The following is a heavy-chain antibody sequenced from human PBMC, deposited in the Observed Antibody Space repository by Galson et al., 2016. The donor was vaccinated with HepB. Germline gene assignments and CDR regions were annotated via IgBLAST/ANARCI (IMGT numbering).Heavy chain of an antibody. V-gene: IGHV3-23*01. CDR3: GEHGGFDY. CDR1: GFSFSTSG. D-gene: IGHD3-16*01. CDR2: ITGSGGTT. Sequence: SLRLSCAASGFSFSTSGMSWVRQTPGRGLEWVSGITGSGGTTHYADSVKGRFTISRGNSNNTLYLYMNSLRAGDTAVYYCGEHGGFDYWGQGALVTVSS. J-gene: IGHJ4*02.